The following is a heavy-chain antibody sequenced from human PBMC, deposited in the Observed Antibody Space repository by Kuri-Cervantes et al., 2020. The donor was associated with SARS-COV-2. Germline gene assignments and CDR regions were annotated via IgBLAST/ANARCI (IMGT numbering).Heavy chain of an antibody. CDR3: ARSAAAFYGMDV. J-gene: IGHJ6*02. CDR2: IYYSGSV. Sequence: GSLRLSCSVSGDSISPYYWTWIRQPPGKGLEWMGHIYYSGSVNYNPSLMSRLTISVDKSKNQVSLRLTSVTAADTAVYYCARSAAAFYGMDVWGQGTTVTVSS. CDR1: GDSISPYY. D-gene: IGHD2-2*01. V-gene: IGHV4-59*01.